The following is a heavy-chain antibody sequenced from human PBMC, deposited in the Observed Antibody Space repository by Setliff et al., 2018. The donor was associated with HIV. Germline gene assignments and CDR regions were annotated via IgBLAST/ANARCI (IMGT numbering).Heavy chain of an antibody. CDR3: TSGASLLGAKEVFFDY. CDR2: IKSKTDGGTT. Sequence: GGSLRLSCEASGFTFSNAWMSWVRQAPGKGLEWVGRIKSKTDGGTTEYAAPVKGRFSISRDDSKNTLSLQMNSLKIEDTAVYYCTSGASLLGAKEVFFDYWGQGALVTVSS. D-gene: IGHD1-26*01. CDR1: GFTFSNAW. J-gene: IGHJ4*02. V-gene: IGHV3-15*01.